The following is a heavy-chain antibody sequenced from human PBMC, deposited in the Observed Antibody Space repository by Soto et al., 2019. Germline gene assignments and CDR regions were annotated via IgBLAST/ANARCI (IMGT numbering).Heavy chain of an antibody. CDR2: IYPGDSDT. V-gene: IGHV5-51*04. D-gene: IGHD3-22*01. J-gene: IGHJ5*02. CDR1: GYSFTIYC. Sequence: GESLKISCDGSGYSFTIYCIGLVLQMPGKGLEWMGIIYPGDSDTRYSPSFQGQVTISADKPISTAYLQWSSLKASDTAMYYCASSRYYYDSSGYYYNWFDPWGQGTLVTVSS. CDR3: ASSRYYYDSSGYYYNWFDP.